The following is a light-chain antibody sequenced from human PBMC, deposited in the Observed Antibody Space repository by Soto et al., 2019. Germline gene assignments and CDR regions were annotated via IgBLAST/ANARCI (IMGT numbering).Light chain of an antibody. CDR2: EVS. Sequence: QSALTQPASVSGSPGQSITISSTGTSRDVGGYNYVSWYQQYPGKVPKLLIYEVSNRPSGVSSRFSGSKSGDTASLTISGLQPEDEADYYCSSYTSSSTLVFGTGTKLTAL. CDR1: SRDVGGYNY. CDR3: SSYTSSSTLV. V-gene: IGLV2-14*01. J-gene: IGLJ1*01.